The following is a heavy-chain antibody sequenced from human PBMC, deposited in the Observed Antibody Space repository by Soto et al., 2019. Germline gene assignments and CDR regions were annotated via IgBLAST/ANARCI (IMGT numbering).Heavy chain of an antibody. J-gene: IGHJ5*02. CDR1: GFSFSLEW. D-gene: IGHD3-22*01. CDR2: INQDGGEK. V-gene: IGHV3-7*01. Sequence: EVQLVESVGGLVQPGGSLRLSCAASGFSFSLEWMSWVRQAPGNGLEWVANINQDGGEKYYVDSVRGRFTISRDNAKNSLYLQMNSLTTEDTAVDYCARGRDYYISWGQGTLVTVSS. CDR3: ARGRDYYIS.